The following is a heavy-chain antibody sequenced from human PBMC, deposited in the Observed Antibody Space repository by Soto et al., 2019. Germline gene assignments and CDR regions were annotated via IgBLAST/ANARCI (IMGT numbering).Heavy chain of an antibody. CDR2: IWYDGSNK. J-gene: IGHJ5*02. Sequence: HHGGSLRLSCAASGFTVSSYGMHGVRQAPGKGLEWVAVIWYDGSNKYYADSVKGRFTISRDNSKNTLYLQMNSLRAEDTAVYYCARDGGCRDGYTVGCNWFDPWGQGTLVTVSS. D-gene: IGHD5-12*01. V-gene: IGHV3-33*01. CDR3: ARDGGCRDGYTVGCNWFDP. CDR1: GFTVSSYG.